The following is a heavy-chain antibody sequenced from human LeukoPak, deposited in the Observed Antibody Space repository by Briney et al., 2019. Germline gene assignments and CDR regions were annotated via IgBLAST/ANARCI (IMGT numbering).Heavy chain of an antibody. D-gene: IGHD1-26*01. V-gene: IGHV1-46*01. CDR3: ARGGGATGHPFYYYYYMDV. J-gene: IGHJ6*03. Sequence: ASVKVSCKASGYTFTSYYMHWVRQAPGQGLEWMGIINPSGGSTSYAQKFQGRVTMTRDTSTSTVYMELSSLRSEDTAVYYCARGGGATGHPFYYYYYMDVWGKGTTVTISS. CDR1: GYTFTSYY. CDR2: INPSGGST.